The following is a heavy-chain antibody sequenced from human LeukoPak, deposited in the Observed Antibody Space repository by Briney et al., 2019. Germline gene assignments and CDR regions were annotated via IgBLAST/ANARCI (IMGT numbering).Heavy chain of an antibody. Sequence: PSETLSLTCTVSGGSISSYYWSLIRQPPGKGLEWIGYIYYSGSTNYNPSLKSRVTISVDTSKNQFSLKLSSVTAADTAVYYCARRGGTTPHFDYWGQGTLVTVSS. D-gene: IGHD1-7*01. V-gene: IGHV4-59*08. CDR3: ARRGGTTPHFDY. CDR1: GGSISSYY. CDR2: IYYSGST. J-gene: IGHJ4*02.